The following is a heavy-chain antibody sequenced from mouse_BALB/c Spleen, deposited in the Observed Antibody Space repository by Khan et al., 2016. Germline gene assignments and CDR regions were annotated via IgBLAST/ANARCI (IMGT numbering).Heavy chain of an antibody. Sequence: QIQLVQSGPELKKPGETVKISCKASGYTFTNFGINWVRQAPGKGLEWMDWINPNTGETTYADDFKGRVAFSLETSASTAYLQINTLKNEDTATXFCATSITTGIARGRHYWGQGTMFPVSS. D-gene: IGHD1-1*01. CDR2: INPNTGET. J-gene: IGHJ2*01. CDR3: ATSITTGIARGRHY. V-gene: IGHV9-3-1*01. CDR1: GYTFTNFG.